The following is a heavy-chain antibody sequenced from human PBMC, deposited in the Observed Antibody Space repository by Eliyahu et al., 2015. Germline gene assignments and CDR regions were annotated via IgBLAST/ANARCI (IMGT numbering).Heavy chain of an antibody. CDR1: GGSISSSSYY. CDR2: IYYSGST. J-gene: IGHJ4*02. CDR3: ARPTQSRLRFLEWWYFDY. V-gene: IGHV4-39*01. D-gene: IGHD3-3*01. Sequence: QLQLQESGPGLVKPSETLSLTCTVSGGSISSSSYYWGWIRQPPGKGLEWIGSIYYSGSTYYNPSLKSRVTISVDTSKNQFSLKLSSVTAADTAVYYCARPTQSRLRFLEWWYFDYWGQGTLVTVSS.